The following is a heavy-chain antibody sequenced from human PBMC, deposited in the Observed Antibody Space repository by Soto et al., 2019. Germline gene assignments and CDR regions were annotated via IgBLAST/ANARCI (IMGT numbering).Heavy chain of an antibody. V-gene: IGHV4-39*01. Sequence: SETLSLTCTVSGGSIISSNHYWGWIRQTPGKGLEWIGNIYYSGGTFYNASLKSRVTISVDTSKNQLSLKVTSVTAADTAVYYCARRSYGSGVDLWGQGTLVTVSS. CDR2: IYYSGGT. CDR1: GGSIISSNHY. CDR3: ARRSYGSGVDL. D-gene: IGHD3-10*01. J-gene: IGHJ5*02.